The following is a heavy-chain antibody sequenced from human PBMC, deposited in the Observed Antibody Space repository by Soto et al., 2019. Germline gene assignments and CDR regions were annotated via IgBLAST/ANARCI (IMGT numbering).Heavy chain of an antibody. Sequence: PGGSLRLSCAASGFTFSSYGMHWVRQAPGKGLEWVAVIWYDGSNKYYADSVKGRFTISRDNSKNTLYLQMNSLRAEDTAVYYCARVLYSSGYPALAFDYWGQGSLVTGSS. CDR1: GFTFSSYG. CDR3: ARVLYSSGYPALAFDY. J-gene: IGHJ4*02. D-gene: IGHD3-22*01. CDR2: IWYDGSNK. V-gene: IGHV3-33*01.